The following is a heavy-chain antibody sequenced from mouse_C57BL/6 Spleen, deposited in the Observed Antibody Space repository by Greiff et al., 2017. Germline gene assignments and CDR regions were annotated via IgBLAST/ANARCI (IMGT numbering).Heavy chain of an antibody. CDR1: GYTFTSYW. CDR2: IYPGSGST. J-gene: IGHJ4*01. Sequence: VQLQQPGAELVKPGASVKMSCKASGYTFTSYWITWVKQRPGQGLEWIGDIYPGSGSTNYNEKFKSKATLTVDTSSSTAYMQLSSLTSEESAVYYCARFPFYYVNAMDYWGQGTSVTVSS. V-gene: IGHV1-55*01. CDR3: ARFPFYYVNAMDY. D-gene: IGHD2-1*01.